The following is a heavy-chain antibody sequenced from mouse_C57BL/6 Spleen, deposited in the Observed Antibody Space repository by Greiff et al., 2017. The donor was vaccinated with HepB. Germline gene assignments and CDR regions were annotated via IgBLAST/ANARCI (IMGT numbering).Heavy chain of an antibody. CDR3: ASLPHYYGSSYFDY. V-gene: IGHV1-59*01. Sequence: VQLQQPGAELVRPGTSVKLSCKASGYTFTSYWMHWVKQRPGQGLEWIGVIDPSDSYTNYNQKFKGKATLTVDTSSSTAYMQLSSLTSEDSAVYYCASLPHYYGSSYFDYWGQGTTLTVSS. J-gene: IGHJ2*01. CDR1: GYTFTSYW. CDR2: IDPSDSYT. D-gene: IGHD1-1*01.